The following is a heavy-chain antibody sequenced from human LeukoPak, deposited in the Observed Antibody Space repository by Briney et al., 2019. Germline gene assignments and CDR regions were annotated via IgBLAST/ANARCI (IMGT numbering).Heavy chain of an antibody. V-gene: IGHV3-30*04. CDR3: AREGVQTTVDAFDI. CDR1: GFTLKIYP. Sequence: GGSLRLSCAASGFTLKIYPMHWVRQAPGKGLEWLSVISHDGSDKTNADSVKGRFIISRDNSKNTIYLQLNSLRPENTAMYYCAREGVQTTVDAFDIWGLGTMVIVSS. CDR2: ISHDGSDK. D-gene: IGHD4-17*01. J-gene: IGHJ3*02.